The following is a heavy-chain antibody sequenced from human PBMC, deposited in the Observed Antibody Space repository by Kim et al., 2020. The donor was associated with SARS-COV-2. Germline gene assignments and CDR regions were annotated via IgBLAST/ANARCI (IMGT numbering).Heavy chain of an antibody. CDR2: DSDV. Sequence: DSDVRYSPSLQGQVTISVDKSINTAYLQWSRLKTSDTAMYYCARDGHSLDYWGQGTLVTVSS. CDR3: ARDGHSLDY. V-gene: IGHV5-51*01. J-gene: IGHJ4*02.